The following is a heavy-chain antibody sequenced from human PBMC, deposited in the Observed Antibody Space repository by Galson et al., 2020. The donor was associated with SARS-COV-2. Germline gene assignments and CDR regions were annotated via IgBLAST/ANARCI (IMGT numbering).Heavy chain of an antibody. V-gene: IGHV3-20*01. CDR2: INWNGGST. Sequence: GGSLRLSCPASGFTFDDYGMSWVRQAPGKGLEWVSGINWNGGSTGYADSVKGRFTISRDNAKNSLYLQMNSLRAEDTALYHCARGGVFWGYYGWGSYSEYAFDIWGQGTMVTVSS. CDR3: ARGGVFWGYYGWGSYSEYAFDI. CDR1: GFTFDDYG. D-gene: IGHD3-10*01. J-gene: IGHJ3*02.